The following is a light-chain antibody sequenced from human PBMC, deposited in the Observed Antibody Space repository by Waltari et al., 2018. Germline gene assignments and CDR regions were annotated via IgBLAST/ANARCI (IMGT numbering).Light chain of an antibody. J-gene: IGLJ2*01. V-gene: IGLV2-14*01. CDR3: SSYTSSSTFSVV. Sequence: QSALTQPASVSGSPGKSITTSSTGTSRNVVVYNYVSCYQQHPGKAPKLIIYEVTNRPSGVSNRFSGSKSGNTASLTISGLQAEDEADYSCSSYTSSSTFSVVFGGGTKLTVL. CDR2: EVT. CDR1: SRNVVVYNY.